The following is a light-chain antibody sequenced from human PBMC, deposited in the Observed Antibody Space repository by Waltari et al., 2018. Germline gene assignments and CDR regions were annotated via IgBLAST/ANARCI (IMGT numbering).Light chain of an antibody. CDR3: QQYYSTPPT. J-gene: IGKJ4*01. CDR1: SVLYSSNNKNY. Sequence: SVLYSSNNKNYLAWYQQKPGQPPKLLIYLASTRESGVPDRFSGSGSGTDFTLTISSLQAEDVAVYYCQQYYSTPPTFGGGTKVEIK. V-gene: IGKV4-1*01. CDR2: LAS.